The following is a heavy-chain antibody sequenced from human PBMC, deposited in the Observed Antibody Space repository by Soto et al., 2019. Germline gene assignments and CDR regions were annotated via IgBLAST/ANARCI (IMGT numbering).Heavy chain of an antibody. V-gene: IGHV3-23*01. CDR3: AKDLGGTGYSSGAFEI. Sequence: EVQLLESGGGLVQPGGSLRLSCAASGFTFSSYAMSWVRQAPGKGLEWVSTISGSGGSTYYADSVKGRFTISRDNSKNTLYLQMTSLRAEDTAVYYCAKDLGGTGYSSGAFEIWGQGTMVTVSS. J-gene: IGHJ3*02. D-gene: IGHD3-9*01. CDR2: ISGSGGST. CDR1: GFTFSSYA.